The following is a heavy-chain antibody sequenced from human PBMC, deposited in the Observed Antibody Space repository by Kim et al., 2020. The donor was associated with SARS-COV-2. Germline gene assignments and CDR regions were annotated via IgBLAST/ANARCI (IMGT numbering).Heavy chain of an antibody. CDR2: IYYSGST. Sequence: SETLSLTCTVSGGSISSYYWSWIRQPPGKGLEWIGYIYYSGSTNYNPSLKSRVTISVDTSKNQFSLKLSSVTAADTAVYYCAREGPHGDYISWGQGTLVTVSS. D-gene: IGHD4-17*01. CDR3: AREGPHGDYIS. CDR1: GGSISSYY. J-gene: IGHJ4*02. V-gene: IGHV4-59*13.